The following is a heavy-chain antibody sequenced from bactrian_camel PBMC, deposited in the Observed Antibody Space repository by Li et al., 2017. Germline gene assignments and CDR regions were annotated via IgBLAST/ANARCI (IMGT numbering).Heavy chain of an antibody. CDR1: GYTVSTYC. CDR2: IDSGGAT. J-gene: IGHJ4*01. V-gene: IGHV3S26*01. D-gene: IGHD1*01. CDR3: VTSISGTWAGPNR. Sequence: HVQLVESGGGSVQVGGSLRLSCAASGYTVSTYCMGWFRQAPGKERERVACIDSGGATRYADSVKDRFTISKDDAKNTLYLQMNNLKPEDTAMYYCVTSISGTWAGPNRWGRGTQVTVS.